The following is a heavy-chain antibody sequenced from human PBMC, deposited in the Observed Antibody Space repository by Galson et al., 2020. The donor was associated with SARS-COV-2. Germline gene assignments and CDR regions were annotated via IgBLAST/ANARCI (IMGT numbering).Heavy chain of an antibody. J-gene: IGHJ3*02. Sequence: GGPLSLSCAASRFIFSNYAMHWVRQAPGKGLEWVAVVSKDGGSKYHVDSVKGRFTISRDNSRNTLYLQMNSLRAEDTAVYYCARERDYNSDWFWGYAFGIWGAGTMVSVSS. CDR3: ARERDYNSDWFWGYAFGI. V-gene: IGHV3-30*04. CDR1: RFIFSNYA. CDR2: VSKDGGSK. D-gene: IGHD6-19*01.